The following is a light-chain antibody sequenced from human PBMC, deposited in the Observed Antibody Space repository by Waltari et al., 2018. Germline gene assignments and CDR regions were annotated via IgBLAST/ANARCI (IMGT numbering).Light chain of an antibody. J-gene: IGKJ1*01. Sequence: DVVMTQSPPSLPVTLGQPASMSCRSSQTLIYTDGNTYLSWFLQRPGQVPRRLIYKVSDRDPGVPDRFRGSGSGTDFTLRIKKVEAEDVGVYYCMQGTHWPWTFGQGTKMEIE. V-gene: IGKV2-30*01. CDR1: QTLIYTDGNTY. CDR3: MQGTHWPWT. CDR2: KVS.